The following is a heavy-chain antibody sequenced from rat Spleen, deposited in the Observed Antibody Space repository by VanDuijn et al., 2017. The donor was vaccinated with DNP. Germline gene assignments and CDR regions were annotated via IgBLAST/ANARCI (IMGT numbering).Heavy chain of an antibody. CDR1: GFSLTSYG. Sequence: QVQLKESGPGLVQPSQTLSLTCTVSGFSLTSYGINWVRQPPGKGLEWIAAISSGGNPYSKSALKSRLSISRDTYKSQVFLKMNSLQTEDTAIYFCMSVAMDAWGQGTSVTVSS. CDR2: ISSGGNP. V-gene: IGHV2S12*01. J-gene: IGHJ4*01. CDR3: MSVAMDA.